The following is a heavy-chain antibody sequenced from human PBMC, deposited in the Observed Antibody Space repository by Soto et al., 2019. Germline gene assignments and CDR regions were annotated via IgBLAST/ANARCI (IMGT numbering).Heavy chain of an antibody. V-gene: IGHV4-30-2*01. CDR3: ARVAYCGGDCQRGFDP. CDR2: IYHSGST. D-gene: IGHD2-21*02. J-gene: IGHJ5*02. Sequence: QLQLQESGSGLVKPSQTLSLTCAVSGGSISSGGYSWSWIRQPPGKGLEWIGYIYHSGSTYYNPSLKSRVTISGDRSKNQFSLKLSSVTAADTAVYYCARVAYCGGDCQRGFDPWGQGTLVTVSS. CDR1: GGSISSGGYS.